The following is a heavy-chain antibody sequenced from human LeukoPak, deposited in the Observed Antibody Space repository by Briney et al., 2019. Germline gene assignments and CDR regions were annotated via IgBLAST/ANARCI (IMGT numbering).Heavy chain of an antibody. Sequence: GESLRISCKGSGYSFISYWITWVRQMPGKGLEWMGRIDPSDSYTNYSPPFQGHVTIPADKSISTAYLQWSSLKASDTAMYYCARPRTNYYDSGSYGNWGQGTLVTVSS. D-gene: IGHD3-10*01. V-gene: IGHV5-10-1*01. CDR1: GYSFISYW. CDR3: ARPRTNYYDSGSYGN. J-gene: IGHJ4*02. CDR2: IDPSDSYT.